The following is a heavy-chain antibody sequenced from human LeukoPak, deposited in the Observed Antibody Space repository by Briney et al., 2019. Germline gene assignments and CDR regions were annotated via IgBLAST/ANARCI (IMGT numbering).Heavy chain of an antibody. CDR3: ARDFPHTYYYGSGSYRSSYGMDV. J-gene: IGHJ6*02. D-gene: IGHD3-10*01. Sequence: PSETLSLTCTVSGGSISSGGYYWRWVRQHPGKGLEWIGYIYYSGSTYYNPSLKSRVTISVDTSKNQFSLKLSSVTAPDTAVYYCARDFPHTYYYGSGSYRSSYGMDVWGQGTTVTVSS. CDR2: IYYSGST. CDR1: GGSISSGGYY. V-gene: IGHV4-31*03.